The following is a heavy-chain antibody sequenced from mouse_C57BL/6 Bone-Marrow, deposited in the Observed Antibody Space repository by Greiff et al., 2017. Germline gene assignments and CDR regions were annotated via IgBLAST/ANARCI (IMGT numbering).Heavy chain of an antibody. Sequence: DVNLVESGGGLVQPGGSMKLSCAASGFTFSDAWMDWVRQSPEKGLVWVAEIRNKANNHATYYAESVKGRFTIARDDSKSSVYLHMNSLRAEDTGSNYCTRQYNGSSNVLYAMDYGGQGASVTVSS. V-gene: IGHV6-6*01. CDR1: GFTFSDAW. D-gene: IGHD1-1*01. J-gene: IGHJ4*01. CDR3: TRQYNGSSNVLYAMDY. CDR2: IRNKANNHAT.